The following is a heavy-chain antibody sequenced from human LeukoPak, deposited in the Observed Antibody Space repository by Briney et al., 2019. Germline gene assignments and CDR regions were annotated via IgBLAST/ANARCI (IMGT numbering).Heavy chain of an antibody. CDR1: GYTFTSYG. Sequence: ASVKVSCRASGYTFTSYGISWVRQAPGQGLEWMGWISAYNGNTNYAQKLQGRVTMTTDTSTSTAYMELRSLRSDDTAVYYCAREKDYDFWSGYYTDYWGQGTLVTVSS. CDR3: AREKDYDFWSGYYTDY. CDR2: ISAYNGNT. J-gene: IGHJ4*02. V-gene: IGHV1-18*01. D-gene: IGHD3-3*01.